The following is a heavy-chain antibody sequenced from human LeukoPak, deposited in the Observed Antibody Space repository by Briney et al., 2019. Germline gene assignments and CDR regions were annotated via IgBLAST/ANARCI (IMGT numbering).Heavy chain of an antibody. CDR2: INSDGSST. CDR1: GFTFSGYW. Sequence: GGSLRLSCAASGFTFSGYWMHWVRQAPGKGLVWVSRINSDGSSTSYADSVKGRFTISRDNAKNTLYLQMNSLRAEDTAVYYCARVGGNYYDSSGYSPPLDYWGQGTLVTVSS. CDR3: ARVGGNYYDSSGYSPPLDY. J-gene: IGHJ4*02. D-gene: IGHD3-22*01. V-gene: IGHV3-74*01.